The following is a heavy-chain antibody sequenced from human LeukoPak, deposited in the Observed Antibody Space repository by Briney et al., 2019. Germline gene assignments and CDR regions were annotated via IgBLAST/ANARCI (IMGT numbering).Heavy chain of an antibody. CDR3: ARVQGHSYDSNGYYRYFDY. CDR1: DYPISSGYY. Sequence: PSETLSLTCAVSDYPISSGYYWGWIRQSPGKGLEWIGSIYHSGSTYYNPSLKSRVTISVDTSKNEFSLKLSSVTAADTAVYFCARVQGHSYDSNGYYRYFDYWGQETLVTVSS. D-gene: IGHD3-22*01. J-gene: IGHJ4*02. CDR2: IYHSGST. V-gene: IGHV4-38-2*01.